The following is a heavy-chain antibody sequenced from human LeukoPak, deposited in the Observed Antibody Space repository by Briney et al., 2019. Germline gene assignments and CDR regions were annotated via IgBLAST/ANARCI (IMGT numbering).Heavy chain of an antibody. CDR1: GFTFSNYW. CDR3: ARGHSGWYDY. CDR2: ISGSGGST. J-gene: IGHJ4*02. V-gene: IGHV3-23*01. D-gene: IGHD6-19*01. Sequence: GGSLRLSCAVSGFTFSNYWMSWVRQAPGKGLEWVSAISGSGGSTYYADSVKGRFTISRDNSKNTLYLQMNSLRAEDTAVYYCARGHSGWYDYWGQGTLVTVSS.